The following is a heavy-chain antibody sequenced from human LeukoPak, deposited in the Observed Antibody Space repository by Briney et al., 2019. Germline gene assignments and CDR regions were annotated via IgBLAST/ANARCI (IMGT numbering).Heavy chain of an antibody. V-gene: IGHV1-2*02. CDR2: INPNTGGT. Sequence: GASVKVSCKASGYTFTGYYMHWVRQAPGQGLEWMGWINPNTGGTNYAQKFQGRVTMTRDTSISTAYMELSRLRSDDTAVYYCARDSSGNNWFDPWGQGTLVTVSS. J-gene: IGHJ5*02. D-gene: IGHD6-19*01. CDR1: GYTFTGYY. CDR3: ARDSSGNNWFDP.